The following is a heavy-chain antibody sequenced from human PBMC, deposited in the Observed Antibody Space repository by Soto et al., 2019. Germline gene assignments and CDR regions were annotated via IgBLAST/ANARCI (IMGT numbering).Heavy chain of an antibody. V-gene: IGHV1-8*01. D-gene: IGHD3-10*01. CDR1: GYTFTSYD. CDR2: MSPNSGNA. J-gene: IGHJ6*02. Sequence: QVQLVQSGAEVKKPGASVKVSCKASGYTFTSYDINWIRQATGQGLEWMGWMSPNSGNAGYAQKFHGRVTMPRITPIRTAYMELSSLKSEDTAVYYCAIGGLDLGGYGMDVWGQGTTVTVSS. CDR3: AIGGLDLGGYGMDV.